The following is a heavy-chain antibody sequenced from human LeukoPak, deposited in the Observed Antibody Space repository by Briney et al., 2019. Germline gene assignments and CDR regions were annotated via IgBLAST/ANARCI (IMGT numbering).Heavy chain of an antibody. V-gene: IGHV3-33*01. CDR2: IWYDGSNE. J-gene: IGHJ3*01. CDR3: AREISIFVNAFDL. Sequence: PGKSLRLSCAASGFTFRNSGMHWVRQAPGKGLEWVAVIWYDGSNEYYADAVKGRFIISRDNSKNTVHLQMNSLRVEDTSVYYCAREISIFVNAFDLWGQGTLVAVSS. CDR1: GFTFRNSG.